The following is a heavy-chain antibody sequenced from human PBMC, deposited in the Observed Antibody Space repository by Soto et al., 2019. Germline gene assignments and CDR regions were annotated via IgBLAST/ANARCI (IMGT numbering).Heavy chain of an antibody. CDR2: IYYSGST. CDR1: GGSISSSRYY. V-gene: IGHV4-39*01. Sequence: SETLSLTCTVSGGSISSSRYYWGWIRQPPGKGLEWIGDIYYSGSTYYKPSLKSRVTMSVDTSKSQFSLELSSVTAADTAVYYCARRGTSLTGNGRAFDVWGQGTMVTVSS. D-gene: IGHD1-20*01. CDR3: ARRGTSLTGNGRAFDV. J-gene: IGHJ3*01.